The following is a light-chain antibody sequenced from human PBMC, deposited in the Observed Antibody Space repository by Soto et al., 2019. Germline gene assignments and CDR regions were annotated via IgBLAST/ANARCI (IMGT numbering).Light chain of an antibody. Sequence: PASITCTSSQSRLHTSGDNYLDWYLQRPGQSPQLLIYLGSKRAPGVSDRISGTGSGTRFTLRISRVEAEDVAIYYCMQAKQIPRTLGQRTKVDIK. J-gene: IGKJ1*01. CDR2: LGS. CDR3: MQAKQIPRT. V-gene: IGKV2-28*01. CDR1: QSRLHTSGDNY.